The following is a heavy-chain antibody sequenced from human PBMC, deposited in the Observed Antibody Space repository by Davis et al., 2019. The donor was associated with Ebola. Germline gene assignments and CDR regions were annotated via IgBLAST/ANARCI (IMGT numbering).Heavy chain of an antibody. Sequence: GESLKISCTASGYSFTNFWIGWARQLPGKGLEWMGVIYPADSDTRYSPSFQGQVTISADKSISTAYLQWSSLKASDTAMYFCARSSGDYYYGMDVWGQGTTVTVSS. D-gene: IGHD4-17*01. CDR3: ARSSGDYYYGMDV. V-gene: IGHV5-51*01. CDR2: IYPADSDT. J-gene: IGHJ6*02. CDR1: GYSFTNFW.